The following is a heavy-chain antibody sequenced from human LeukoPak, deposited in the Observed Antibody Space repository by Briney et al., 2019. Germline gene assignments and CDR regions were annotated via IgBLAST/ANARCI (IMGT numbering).Heavy chain of an antibody. V-gene: IGHV3-21*01. CDR1: GFTFSSFG. CDR3: ARASIRDGPYYFGY. D-gene: IGHD2-8*01. CDR2: ISNSSSYI. J-gene: IGHJ4*02. Sequence: GGSLRLSCAASGFTFSSFGMNWVRQAPGKGLEWVSSISNSSSYIYYADSVKGRFSISRDNAKNSLFLQMNSLRAEDTGVYYCARASIRDGPYYFGYWGQGTLVTVSS.